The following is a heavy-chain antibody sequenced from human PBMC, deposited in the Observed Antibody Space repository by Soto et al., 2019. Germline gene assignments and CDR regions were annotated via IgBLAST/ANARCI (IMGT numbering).Heavy chain of an antibody. CDR2: ISGSGGST. J-gene: IGHJ4*02. CDR1: GFNFSRSA. CDR3: AKDSHYFGSGSLDY. Sequence: EVQLLESGGGLIQPGGSLRLSCAASGFNFSRSAMNWVRQAPGKGLVWVSSISGSGGSTFYADYVKGRFTISRDNSNNTLYLQMNSLRAEDTAVYYCAKDSHYFGSGSLDYWGQGTLVTVSS. V-gene: IGHV3-23*01. D-gene: IGHD3-10*01.